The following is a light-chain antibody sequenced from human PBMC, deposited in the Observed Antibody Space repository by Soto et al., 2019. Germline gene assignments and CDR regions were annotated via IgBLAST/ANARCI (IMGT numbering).Light chain of an antibody. J-gene: IGLJ3*02. CDR3: SAYTSSSTWV. CDR1: TSDVGGYKY. Sequence: QSVLTQPASVAGSPGQSTTISCTGTTSDVGGYKYVSWYQQHPGKAPKLMIYEVSNRPSGVSNRFSGSKSGNTASLPISGIQAEDEADYDCSAYTSSSTWVFGGGTKLNV. V-gene: IGLV2-14*01. CDR2: EVS.